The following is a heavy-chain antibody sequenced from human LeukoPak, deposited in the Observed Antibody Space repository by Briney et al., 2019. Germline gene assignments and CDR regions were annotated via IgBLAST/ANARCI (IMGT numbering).Heavy chain of an antibody. V-gene: IGHV3-21*01. CDR2: ISSSSSYI. J-gene: IGHJ5*02. CDR3: AREAYSSSWFNWFDP. Sequence: PGGSLRLSCAASGFTFSSYSMNWVRQAPGRGLEWVSSISSSSSYIYYADSVKGRFTISRDNAKNSLYLQMNSLRAEDTAVYYCAREAYSSSWFNWFDPWGQGILVTVSS. D-gene: IGHD6-13*01. CDR1: GFTFSSYS.